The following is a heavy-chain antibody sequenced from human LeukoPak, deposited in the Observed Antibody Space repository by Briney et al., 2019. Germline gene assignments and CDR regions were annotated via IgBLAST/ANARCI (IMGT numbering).Heavy chain of an antibody. J-gene: IGHJ3*02. D-gene: IGHD3-22*01. CDR2: MSSRSGII. CDR1: GFNFGDYY. Sequence: GGSLRLSCMASGFNFGDYYMNWIRQSPGKGLEWISYMSSRSGIIYYGGSVKGRFTISRDNAKNSLYLQMNSLRAEDTAVYYCARDNPLYDSGGHYYVGEDDAFDIWGQGTMVTVSS. V-gene: IGHV3-11*04. CDR3: ARDNPLYDSGGHYYVGEDDAFDI.